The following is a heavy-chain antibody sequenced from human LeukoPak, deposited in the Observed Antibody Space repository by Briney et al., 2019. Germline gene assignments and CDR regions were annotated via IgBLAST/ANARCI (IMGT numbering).Heavy chain of an antibody. CDR2: INPNSGGT. Sequence: GASVKVSCKASGYTFTGYYMHWVRQAPGQGLEWMGWINPNSGGTNYAQKFQGRVTMTRDTSISTAYMELSRLRSDDTAVYYCARSGCSSTSCYKHAFDIWGQGTMVTVPS. CDR3: ARSGCSSTSCYKHAFDI. V-gene: IGHV1-2*02. J-gene: IGHJ3*02. D-gene: IGHD2-2*02. CDR1: GYTFTGYY.